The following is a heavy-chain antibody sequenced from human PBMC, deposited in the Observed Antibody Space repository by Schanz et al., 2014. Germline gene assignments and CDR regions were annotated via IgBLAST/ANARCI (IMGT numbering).Heavy chain of an antibody. V-gene: IGHV4-4*02. J-gene: IGHJ4*02. CDR2: IYQSGNT. CDR3: ARAARRTRVVPRYFDY. CDR1: GASISSSNW. D-gene: IGHD2-2*01. Sequence: QVQLQESGPGLAKPSGTLSLTCAVSGASISSSNWWSWVRQPPGKGLEWIGEIYQSGNTNYNASLKSRVTIAVTKSKNQFTLKLRSVTAADTAVYYGARAARRTRVVPRYFDYWGQGTLVTVSS.